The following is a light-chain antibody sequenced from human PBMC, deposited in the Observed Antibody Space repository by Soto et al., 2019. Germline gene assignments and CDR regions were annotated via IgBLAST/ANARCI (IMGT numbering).Light chain of an antibody. CDR2: DAS. CDR3: QQRSNWPPRWT. J-gene: IGKJ1*01. V-gene: IGKV3-11*01. Sequence: EIVLTQSPATLSLSPGERATLSCRASQSVSSYLAWYQQKPGQAPRLLIYDASNRATGIPARFSGSGSGTDFTLTISSLGPEDFAVYYCQQRSNWPPRWTFGQGTKVEIK. CDR1: QSVSSY.